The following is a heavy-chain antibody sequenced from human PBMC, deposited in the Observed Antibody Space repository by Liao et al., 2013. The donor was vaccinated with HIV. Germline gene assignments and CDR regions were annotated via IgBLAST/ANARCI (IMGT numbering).Heavy chain of an antibody. Sequence: QVELQESGPGLVKPSETLSLTCTVSGASIRSYYWSWIRQPPGKGLEWIGYISYSGSANYNPPLKSRFTISVDMSKNQVSLKVSSATAADTAVYYCARHFNNNDHLDVWGKGTAVAVSS. D-gene: IGHD1-14*01. V-gene: IGHV4-59*08. CDR2: ISYSGSA. CDR1: GASIRSYY. J-gene: IGHJ6*04. CDR3: ARHFNNNDHLDV.